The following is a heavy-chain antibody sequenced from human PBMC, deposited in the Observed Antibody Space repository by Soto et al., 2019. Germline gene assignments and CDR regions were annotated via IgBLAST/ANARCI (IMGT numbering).Heavy chain of an antibody. CDR3: ARAGGYANYYYYGMDV. D-gene: IGHD3-16*01. V-gene: IGHV3-13*01. CDR2: IGTAGDT. Sequence: VGSLRLSCAASGFTFSSYDIHWVRQATGKGLEWVSAIGTAGDTYYPGSVKGRFTISRENAKNSLYLQMNSLRAGDTAVYYCARAGGYANYYYYGMDVWGQGTTVTVSS. CDR1: GFTFSSYD. J-gene: IGHJ6*02.